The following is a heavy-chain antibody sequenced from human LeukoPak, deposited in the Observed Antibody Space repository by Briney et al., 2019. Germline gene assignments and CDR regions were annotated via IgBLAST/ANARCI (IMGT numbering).Heavy chain of an antibody. D-gene: IGHD3-10*01. J-gene: IGHJ5*02. Sequence: PGGSLRLSCAASGFTVSSNYMSWVRQAPGKGLEWVSVIYSGGSTYYADSVKGRFTISRDNSKNTLYLQMNSLRAEDTAVYYCARDGLHFRITMVRGVYWFDPWGQGTLVTVSS. CDR3: ARDGLHFRITMVRGVYWFDP. CDR2: IYSGGST. CDR1: GFTVSSNY. V-gene: IGHV3-53*01.